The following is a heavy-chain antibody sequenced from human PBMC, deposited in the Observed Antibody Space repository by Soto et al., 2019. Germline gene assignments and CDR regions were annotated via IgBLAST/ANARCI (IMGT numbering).Heavy chain of an antibody. J-gene: IGHJ4*02. Sequence: QVQLVESGGGLVKPGGSLRLSCAASAFKFSDYYMSWVRQAPGKGLEWVSYISVSGDVIYYADSVKGRFTISRDNDQKSVHLQMDTLRAEDTALYYCARAPDCGEGSCYRHFDLWGQGTRVAVSS. CDR3: ARAPDCGEGSCYRHFDL. CDR1: AFKFSDYY. CDR2: ISVSGDVI. D-gene: IGHD2-15*01. V-gene: IGHV3-11*01.